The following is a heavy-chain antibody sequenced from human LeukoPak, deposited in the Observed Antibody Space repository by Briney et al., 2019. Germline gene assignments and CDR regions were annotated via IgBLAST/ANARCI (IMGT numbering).Heavy chain of an antibody. CDR2: IYPGDSDT. V-gene: IGHV5-51*01. D-gene: IGHD3-22*01. CDR3: ARSVSPRGYYYDSSGYFDY. CDR1: GYSFTSYW. J-gene: IGHJ4*02. Sequence: ESLKISCKGSGYSFTSYWIGWVRQMPGKGLEWMGIIYPGDSDTRYSPSFQGQVTISADKSISTAYLQWSSLKASDTAMYYCARSVSPRGYYYDSSGYFDYWGQGTLVTVSS.